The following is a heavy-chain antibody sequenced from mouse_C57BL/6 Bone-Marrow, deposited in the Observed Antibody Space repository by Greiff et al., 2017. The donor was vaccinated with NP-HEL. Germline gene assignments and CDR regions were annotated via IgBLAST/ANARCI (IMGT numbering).Heavy chain of an antibody. J-gene: IGHJ3*01. Sequence: EVQLVESGGGLVQPGGSLKLSCAASGFTFSDYYMYWVRQTPEKRLEWVAYISNGGGSTYYPDTVKGRFTISRDNAKNTLYLQMSRLKSEDTAMYYCANYGYWGQGTLVTVSA. V-gene: IGHV5-12*01. CDR1: GFTFSDYY. CDR2: ISNGGGST. CDR3: ANYGY. D-gene: IGHD1-2*01.